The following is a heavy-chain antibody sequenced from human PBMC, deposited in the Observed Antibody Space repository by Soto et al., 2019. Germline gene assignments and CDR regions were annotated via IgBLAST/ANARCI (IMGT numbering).Heavy chain of an antibody. CDR3: ARWWEGYGQESYYYYGMDV. V-gene: IGHV1-69*13. J-gene: IGHJ6*02. D-gene: IGHD1-26*01. CDR2: FIPIFGTA. CDR1: GGTFSGYA. Sequence: GASVKTSRKASGGTFSGYAISWLRQAPDQGLEWMGGFIPIFGTANYAQKFQGRVTITADESTSTAYMELSSLRSEDTAVYYCARWWEGYGQESYYYYGMDVWGQGTTLTVSS.